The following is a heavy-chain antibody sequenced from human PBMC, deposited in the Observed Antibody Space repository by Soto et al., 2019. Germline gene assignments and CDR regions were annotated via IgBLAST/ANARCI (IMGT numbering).Heavy chain of an antibody. CDR3: ARRGPGTYFDY. D-gene: IGHD6-13*01. CDR2: ISGSGDST. Sequence: EVQLLDSGGGLVQPGGSLRLSCAASGFTFSSYAMNWVRQAPGKGLEWVSVISGSGDSTYYADSVKGRFTISRDNSKNTLYLQMNSLRAEDTAVYYCARRGPGTYFDYWGLGILVTVSS. V-gene: IGHV3-23*01. CDR1: GFTFSSYA. J-gene: IGHJ4*02.